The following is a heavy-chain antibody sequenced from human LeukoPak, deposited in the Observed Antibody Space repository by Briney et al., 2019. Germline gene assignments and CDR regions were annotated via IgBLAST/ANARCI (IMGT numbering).Heavy chain of an antibody. CDR2: MNLDGSEK. CDR1: GFTFSSYW. V-gene: IGHV3-7*01. CDR3: ARDDGFSSYSY. D-gene: IGHD3/OR15-3a*01. J-gene: IGHJ4*02. Sequence: TGGSLRLSCAASGFTFSSYWMTWVRQAPGKGLEWVANMNLDGSEKFYVDSVKGRFTISRDNAKNSLFLQMNSLTVEDTAVYYCARDDGFSSYSYWGQGTLVTVSS.